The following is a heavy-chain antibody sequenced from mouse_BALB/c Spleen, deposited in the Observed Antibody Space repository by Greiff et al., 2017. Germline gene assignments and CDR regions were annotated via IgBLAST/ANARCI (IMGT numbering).Heavy chain of an antibody. CDR3: ARGTVYYFDY. Sequence: EVMLVESGGGLVKPGGSLKLSCAASGFTFSDYYMYWVRQTPEKRLEWVATISDGGSYTYYPDSVKGRFTISRDNAKNNLYLQMSSLKSEDTAMYYCARGTVYYFDYWGQGTTLTVSS. D-gene: IGHD4-1*01. J-gene: IGHJ2*01. V-gene: IGHV5-4*02. CDR2: ISDGGSYT. CDR1: GFTFSDYY.